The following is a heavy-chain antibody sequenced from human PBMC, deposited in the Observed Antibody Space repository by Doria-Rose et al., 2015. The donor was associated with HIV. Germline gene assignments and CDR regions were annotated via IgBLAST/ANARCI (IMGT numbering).Heavy chain of an antibody. Sequence: QVQLVQSGAEVREPGASVKVSCKASGYTFANYAIHWVRQAPGQRFEWMGWINAGNGHTKYSQRFQDRVNITWDTSAKTSHMELGSLRSEDTAIYYCARSGSGSAYDFGINLDRWGQGVRVSVSS. CDR2: INAGNGHT. V-gene: IGHV1-3*01. CDR3: ARSGSGSAYDFGINLDR. CDR1: GYTFANYA. J-gene: IGHJ4*01. D-gene: IGHD5-12*01.